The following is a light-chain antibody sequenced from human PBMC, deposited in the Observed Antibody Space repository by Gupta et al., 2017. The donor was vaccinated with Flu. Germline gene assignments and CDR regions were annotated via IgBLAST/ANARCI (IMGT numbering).Light chain of an antibody. J-gene: IGLJ1*01. CDR3: SSYTTRSTLV. CDR2: EVS. CDR1: STDVGVYNY. V-gene: IGLV2-14*01. Sequence: HSALTQPASVSGSPGQSITISCTGTSTDVGVYNYVSWYQQHPGKAHKLMIYEVSNRPSGVPNRFSGSKSGNTASLTISGLKAEDEADYHCSSYTTRSTLVFGTGTKVTVL.